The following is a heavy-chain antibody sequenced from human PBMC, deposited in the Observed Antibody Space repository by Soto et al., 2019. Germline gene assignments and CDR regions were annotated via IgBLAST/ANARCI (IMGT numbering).Heavy chain of an antibody. Sequence: GGSLRLSCAASGFTFSSYAMSWVRQAPGKGLEWVSAISGSGGSTYYADSVKGRFTISRDNSKNTLYLQMNSLRAEDTAVYYCAKEDMYSSSWYLGPFAYWGQGTLVTVSS. CDR2: ISGSGGST. CDR1: GFTFSSYA. D-gene: IGHD6-13*01. V-gene: IGHV3-23*01. J-gene: IGHJ4*02. CDR3: AKEDMYSSSWYLGPFAY.